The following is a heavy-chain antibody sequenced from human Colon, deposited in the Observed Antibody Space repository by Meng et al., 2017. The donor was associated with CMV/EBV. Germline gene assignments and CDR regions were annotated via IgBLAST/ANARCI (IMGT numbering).Heavy chain of an antibody. CDR1: GFPLNSHG. D-gene: IGHD6-19*01. V-gene: IGHV3-21*01. CDR3: AGSRGWARPPEF. J-gene: IGHJ1*01. Sequence: GGSLRLSCAVSGFPLNSHGMHWVRQAPGKGLEWVSSISSGLSHIYYADSVKGRFSISKDGAKNLLFLQMNSLRDEDTAVYYCAGSRGWARPPEFWGQGTLVTVSS. CDR2: ISSGLSHI.